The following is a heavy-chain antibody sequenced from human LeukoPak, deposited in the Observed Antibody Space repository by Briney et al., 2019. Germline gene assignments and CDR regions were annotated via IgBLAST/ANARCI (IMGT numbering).Heavy chain of an antibody. CDR2: ISYRGTT. V-gene: IGHV4-61*01. CDR3: ARDQGTWWFDP. J-gene: IGHJ5*02. CDR1: GGSVTTGRYY. D-gene: IGHD3-10*01. Sequence: SETLSLTCTVSGGSVTTGRYYWSWIRQSPGEGLEWIGYISYRGTTNYNPSLKSRVTISVDMSKNQFSLKLSSVTAADTAVYYCARDQGTWWFDPWGQGTLVTVSS.